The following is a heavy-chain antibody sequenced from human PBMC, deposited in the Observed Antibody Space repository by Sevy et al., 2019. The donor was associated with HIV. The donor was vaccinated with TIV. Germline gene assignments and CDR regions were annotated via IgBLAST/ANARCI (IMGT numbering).Heavy chain of an antibody. CDR1: GFTFSRYS. Sequence: GGSLRLSCAASGFTFSRYSMHWVRQAPGKGLEWVATISFDASNKHYADSVEGRFTISRDNFQNSLFLQMNSLRPEDTAVYYCALERLSSDVAEYFQNWGQGTLVTVSS. V-gene: IGHV3-30*04. CDR3: ALERLSSDVAEYFQN. CDR2: ISFDASNK. D-gene: IGHD1-1*01. J-gene: IGHJ1*01.